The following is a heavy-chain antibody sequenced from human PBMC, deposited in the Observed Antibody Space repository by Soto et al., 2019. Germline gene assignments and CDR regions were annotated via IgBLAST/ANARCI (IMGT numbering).Heavy chain of an antibody. Sequence: PSPTLSLTCAISGDSVSSNSAAWNWIRQSPSRGLEWLGRTYYRSKWYNDYAVSVKSRITINPDTSKNQFSLQLNSVTPEDTAVYYCARDAPLFRIAAHREDYYYGMDVWGQGTTVTVSS. D-gene: IGHD6-6*01. CDR2: TYYRSKWYN. V-gene: IGHV6-1*01. J-gene: IGHJ6*02. CDR1: GDSVSSNSAA. CDR3: ARDAPLFRIAAHREDYYYGMDV.